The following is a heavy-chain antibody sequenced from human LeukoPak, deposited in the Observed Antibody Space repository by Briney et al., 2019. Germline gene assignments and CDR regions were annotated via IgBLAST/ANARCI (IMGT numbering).Heavy chain of an antibody. CDR3: VRDLSDPNWNRRSGY. CDR1: GFTFSSYS. D-gene: IGHD1-20*01. CDR2: ISSSSSYI. J-gene: IGHJ4*02. Sequence: SGGSLRLSCAASGFTFSSYSMNWVRQAPGKGLEWVSSISSSSSYIYYADSVKGRFTISRDNAKNSLYLQMNSLRAEDTAVYYCVRDLSDPNWNRRSGYWGQGTLVTVSS. V-gene: IGHV3-21*01.